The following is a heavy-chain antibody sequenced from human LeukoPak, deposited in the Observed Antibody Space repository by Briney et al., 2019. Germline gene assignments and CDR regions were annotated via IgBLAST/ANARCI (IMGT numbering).Heavy chain of an antibody. CDR3: ARRSGIAVAGAFDY. V-gene: IGHV3-23*01. J-gene: IGHJ4*02. CDR2: ISASGGGT. CDR1: AFTFSNYG. Sequence: GGTLRLSCAASAFTFSNYGMGWVRQAPGKGLEWVSSISASGGGTYYAESVKGRFTISRDNSKNTLYLQMNSLRAEDTAVYYCARRSGIAVAGAFDYWGQGTLVTVSS. D-gene: IGHD6-19*01.